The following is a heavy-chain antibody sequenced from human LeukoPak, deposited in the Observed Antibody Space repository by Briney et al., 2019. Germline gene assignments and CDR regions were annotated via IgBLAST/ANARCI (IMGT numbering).Heavy chain of an antibody. Sequence: GGSLRLSCAASGFTFSSYAMHWVRQAPGKGLERVAVISYDGSNKYYADSVKGRFTISRDNSKNTLYLQMNSLRAEDTAVYYCARYRTHYDSSGLDYWGQGTLVTVSS. D-gene: IGHD3-22*01. CDR2: ISYDGSNK. CDR1: GFTFSSYA. V-gene: IGHV3-30-3*01. J-gene: IGHJ4*02. CDR3: ARYRTHYDSSGLDY.